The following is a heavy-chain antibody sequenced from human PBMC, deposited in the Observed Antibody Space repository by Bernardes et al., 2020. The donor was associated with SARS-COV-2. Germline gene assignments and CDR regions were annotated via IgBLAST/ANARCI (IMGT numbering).Heavy chain of an antibody. J-gene: IGHJ4*02. Sequence: GGSLRLSCAASGFTFSSYSMNWVRQAPGKGLEWVSYISSSSSTIYYADSVKGRFTISRDNAKNSLYLQMNSLRAEDTAVYYCARGGGYYYLGYWGQGTLVTISS. CDR3: ARGGGYYYLGY. V-gene: IGHV3-48*01. CDR1: GFTFSSYS. CDR2: ISSSSSTI. D-gene: IGHD2-21*01.